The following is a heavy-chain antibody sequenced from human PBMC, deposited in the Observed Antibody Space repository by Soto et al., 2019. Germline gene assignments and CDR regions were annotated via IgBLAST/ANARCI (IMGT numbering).Heavy chain of an antibody. CDR3: ASTEYSSGWYITGFYLYMDV. J-gene: IGHJ6*03. Sequence: QVQLVESGGGVVQPGTSLRLSCAASGLTFSNYGMHWVRQAPGKGLEWVAVISYDGSNKYYADSVKGRFTISRDNSKNTLYLQMKSLRAEDTAAYYCASTEYSSGWYITGFYLYMDVWGKGTTVTVSS. V-gene: IGHV3-30*03. D-gene: IGHD6-19*01. CDR1: GLTFSNYG. CDR2: ISYDGSNK.